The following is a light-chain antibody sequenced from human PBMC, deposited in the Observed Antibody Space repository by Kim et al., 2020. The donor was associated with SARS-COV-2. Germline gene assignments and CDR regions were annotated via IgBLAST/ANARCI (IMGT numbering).Light chain of an antibody. CDR3: SSYTSTSTLV. J-gene: IGLJ1*01. V-gene: IGLV2-14*01. CDR2: EVS. Sequence: QSALTHPASVSGSPGQWITISCTGTSSDVGGYNYVSWYQQHPGKAPKLMIYEVSNRPSGVSNRFSGFKSGNTASLTISGLQAEDEADYYCSSYTSTSTLVFGTGTKLTV. CDR1: SSDVGGYNY.